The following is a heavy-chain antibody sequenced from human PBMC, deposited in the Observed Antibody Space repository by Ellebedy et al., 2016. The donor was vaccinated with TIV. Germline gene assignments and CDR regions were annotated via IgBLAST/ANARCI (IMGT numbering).Heavy chain of an antibody. Sequence: GESLKISCAGSGFRFRSYGIHWVRQVPGKGLEWVAVIWFDGSKKYYADSVKGRFTISRDNSKNTLYLQMNSLRAEDTAVYYCARDGHYYDSGSYSVYGMDVWGQGTTVTVSS. CDR1: GFRFRSYG. CDR3: ARDGHYYDSGSYSVYGMDV. CDR2: IWFDGSKK. V-gene: IGHV3-33*01. D-gene: IGHD3-10*01. J-gene: IGHJ6*02.